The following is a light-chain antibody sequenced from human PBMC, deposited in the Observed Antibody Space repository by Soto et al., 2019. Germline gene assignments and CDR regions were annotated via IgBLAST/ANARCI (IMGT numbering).Light chain of an antibody. J-gene: IGKJ1*01. CDR2: AAS. CDR3: LQDYNYPRT. CDR1: QGVRND. V-gene: IGKV1-6*01. Sequence: AIQMTQSPSSLSASIGDRVTITCRASQGVRNDLAWYQQRPGKAPTVLIYAASSLQSGVPSRFSGSGSDTDFTLTISNLQPEDFATYYCLQDYNYPRTFGQGTKVE.